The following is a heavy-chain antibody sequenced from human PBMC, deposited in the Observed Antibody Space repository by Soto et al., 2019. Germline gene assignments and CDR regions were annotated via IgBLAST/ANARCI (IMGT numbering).Heavy chain of an antibody. CDR3: AAGGGSGPFDY. D-gene: IGHD6-19*01. J-gene: IGHJ4*02. Sequence: EVQLLESGGDLVQPGGSLRLSCAASGFTFSSYAMSWVRQAPGKGLEWVSAISRSGGSTYYVDSVKGRFTISRDNSKNTLYLQVNSLRAEATAVYYCAAGGGSGPFDYWGQGTLVTVSS. V-gene: IGHV3-23*01. CDR2: ISRSGGST. CDR1: GFTFSSYA.